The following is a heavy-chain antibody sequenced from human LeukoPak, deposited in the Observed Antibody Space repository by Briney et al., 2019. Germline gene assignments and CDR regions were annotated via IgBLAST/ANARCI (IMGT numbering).Heavy chain of an antibody. CDR2: IKSDGTGI. V-gene: IGHV3-74*03. J-gene: IGHJ4*02. CDR1: GFTFSDYW. Sequence: SGGSLRLSCTASGFTFSDYWMYWVRQAPGKGLVWVSRIKSDGTGILYEDFAEGRFPISRDNAKNALYLQMTSLREEDTAVYYCVRGQTIDYWGQGILVTVSS. CDR3: VRGQTIDY. D-gene: IGHD3-10*01.